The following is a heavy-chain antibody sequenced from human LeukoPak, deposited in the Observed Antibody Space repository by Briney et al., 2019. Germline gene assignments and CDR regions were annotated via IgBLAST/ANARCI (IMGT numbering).Heavy chain of an antibody. D-gene: IGHD3-10*01. CDR3: AREGLLLWFGELLDDYYGMDV. CDR2: INPSGGST. Sequence: ASVKVSCKASGYTFTSYYVHWVRQAPGQGLEWMGIINPSGGSTSYAQKFQGRVTMTRDTSTSTVYMELSSLRSEDTAVYYCAREGLLLWFGELLDDYYGMDVWGKGTTVTVSS. CDR1: GYTFTSYY. J-gene: IGHJ6*04. V-gene: IGHV1-46*01.